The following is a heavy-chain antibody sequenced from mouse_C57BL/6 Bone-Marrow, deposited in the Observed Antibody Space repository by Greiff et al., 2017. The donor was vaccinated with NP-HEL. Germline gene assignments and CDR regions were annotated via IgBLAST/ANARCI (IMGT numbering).Heavy chain of an antibody. J-gene: IGHJ4*01. D-gene: IGHD2-2*01. V-gene: IGHV1-69*01. CDR2: LDPSDSYT. CDR1: GYTFTSYW. CDR3: ATMVTTYAMDY. Sequence: QVQLQQPGAELVMPGASVKLSCKASGYTFTSYWMHWVKQRPGQGLEWIGELDPSDSYTNYNQKFKGKSTLTVDKSSSTAYMQLSSLTSEDSAVYYCATMVTTYAMDYWGQGTSVTVSS.